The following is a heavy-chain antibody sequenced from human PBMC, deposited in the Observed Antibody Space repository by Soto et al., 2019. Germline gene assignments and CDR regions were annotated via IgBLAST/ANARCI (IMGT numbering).Heavy chain of an antibody. CDR1: GFTFSSYG. D-gene: IGHD3-10*01. V-gene: IGHV3-33*01. J-gene: IGHJ4*02. Sequence: VQLVESGGGVVQPGRSLRLSCAASGFTFSSYGMHWVRQAPGKGLEWVAVIWYDGSNKYYADSVKGRFTISRDNSKNTLYLQMNSLRAEDTAVYYCARDSAFGELSPPGDYWGQGTLVTVSS. CDR3: ARDSAFGELSPPGDY. CDR2: IWYDGSNK.